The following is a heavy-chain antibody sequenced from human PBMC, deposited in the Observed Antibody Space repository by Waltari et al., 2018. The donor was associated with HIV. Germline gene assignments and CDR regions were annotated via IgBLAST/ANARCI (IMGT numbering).Heavy chain of an antibody. V-gene: IGHV3-9*01. Sequence: EVQLVESGGGSVQPGKSLRLSCTASGFTFADYAMHWVRQFPGKGLEWVAGISWNSVYIAYADSLKGRFTISRDNAKISVYLQMDNLRPEDTAFYFCAKAPGHSSLYYFDYWGQGTLVAVSS. CDR2: ISWNSVYI. CDR3: AKAPGHSSLYYFDY. D-gene: IGHD5-18*01. CDR1: GFTFADYA. J-gene: IGHJ4*02.